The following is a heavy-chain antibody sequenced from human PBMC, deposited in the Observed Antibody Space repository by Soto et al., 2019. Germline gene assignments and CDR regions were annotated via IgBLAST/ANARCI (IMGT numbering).Heavy chain of an antibody. CDR1: GFTFSSYV. J-gene: IGHJ5*02. CDR2: ISGSGGNT. CDR3: AKEMGDYYDSSGSWFDP. Sequence: QPEGSLRLSCAASGFTFSSYVMSWVRQAPGKGLEWVSAISGSGGNTYYADSVKGRFTISRDNSKNTLFLQMNSLRAEDTALYFCAKEMGDYYDSSGSWFDPWGQGTLVTVSS. V-gene: IGHV3-23*01. D-gene: IGHD3-22*01.